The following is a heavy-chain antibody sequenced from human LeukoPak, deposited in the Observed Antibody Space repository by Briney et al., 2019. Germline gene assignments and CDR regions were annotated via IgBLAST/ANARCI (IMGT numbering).Heavy chain of an antibody. Sequence: SETLSLTCTVSGGSISSGGYYWSWIRQHPGKGLEWIGYIYYSGSTYYNPSLKSRVTISVDTSKNQFSLKLSSVTAADTAVYYCVRVGYDSSGSAEWFDPWGQGTLVTVSS. CDR1: GGSISSGGYY. J-gene: IGHJ5*02. CDR2: IYYSGST. CDR3: VRVGYDSSGSAEWFDP. D-gene: IGHD3-22*01. V-gene: IGHV4-31*03.